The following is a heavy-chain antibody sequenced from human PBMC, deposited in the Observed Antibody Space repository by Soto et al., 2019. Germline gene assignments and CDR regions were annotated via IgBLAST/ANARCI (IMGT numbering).Heavy chain of an antibody. CDR2: IYWDDDK. D-gene: IGHD2-8*01. V-gene: IGHV2-5*02. CDR3: AHRDGVLGGGTWTDYFDC. CDR1: GFSLSTSTVA. J-gene: IGHJ4*02. Sequence: SGPTMLNPTQTLTLTCTFSGFSLSTSTVAVGWIRQPPGKGLEWLALIYWDDDKRYSSSLRNRLTITKGTSKNQVVLTMTNMDPGDTATYYCAHRDGVLGGGTWTDYFDCCGKGDLFTVFS.